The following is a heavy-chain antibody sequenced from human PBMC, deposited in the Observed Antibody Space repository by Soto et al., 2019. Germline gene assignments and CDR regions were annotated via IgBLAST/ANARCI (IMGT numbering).Heavy chain of an antibody. CDR1: GGTFSSYA. CDR3: ARDFSKQLVRGWYFDL. D-gene: IGHD6-6*01. V-gene: IGHV1-69*01. CDR2: IIPIFGTA. Sequence: QVQLVQSGAEVKKPGSSVKVSCKASGGTFSSYAISWVRQAPGQGLEWMGGIIPIFGTANYAQKFQGGVTITADESTSTAYMELSSLRSEDTAVYYCARDFSKQLVRGWYFDLWGRGTLVTVSS. J-gene: IGHJ2*01.